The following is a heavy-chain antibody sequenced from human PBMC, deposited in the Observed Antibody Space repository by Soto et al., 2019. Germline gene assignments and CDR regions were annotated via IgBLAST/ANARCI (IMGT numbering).Heavy chain of an antibody. V-gene: IGHV4-39*01. CDR2: IYYSGST. J-gene: IGHJ5*02. CDR3: ARRYYDFWSGSSGWFAP. D-gene: IGHD3-3*01. Sequence: PSETLSLTCTVSGGSISSSSYYWGWIRQPPGKGLEWIGSIYYSGSTYYNPSLKSRVTISVDTSKNQFSLKLSSVTAADTAVYYCARRYYDFWSGSSGWFAPWGQGTLVTVS. CDR1: GGSISSSSYY.